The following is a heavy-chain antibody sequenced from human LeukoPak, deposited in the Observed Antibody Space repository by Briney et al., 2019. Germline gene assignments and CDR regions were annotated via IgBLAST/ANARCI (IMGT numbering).Heavy chain of an antibody. CDR2: IYHSGST. D-gene: IGHD6-19*01. CDR3: ASSGWSLIYFQH. J-gene: IGHJ1*01. Sequence: PSETLSLTCTVSGGSISSYYWSWIRQPPGKGLAWIGYIYHSGSTSYNPSLKSRVTISVDTSKNQFSLKLSSVTAADTAVYYCASSGWSLIYFQHRGQGTLVAVSS. V-gene: IGHV4-59*01. CDR1: GGSISSYY.